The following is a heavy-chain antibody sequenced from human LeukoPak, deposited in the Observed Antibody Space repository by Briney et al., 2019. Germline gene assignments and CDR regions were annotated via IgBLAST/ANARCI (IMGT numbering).Heavy chain of an antibody. D-gene: IGHD6-6*01. V-gene: IGHV3-7*01. Sequence: GGSLRLSCAASGFTFSSYWMSWVRQAPGKGLEWVANIKQDGSEKYYVDSVKGRFTISRDNAKNSLYLQMNSLRAEDTAVYYCARDRSHIAAFDYYYYYMDVWGKGTTVTVSS. CDR1: GFTFSSYW. CDR2: IKQDGSEK. J-gene: IGHJ6*03. CDR3: ARDRSHIAAFDYYYYYMDV.